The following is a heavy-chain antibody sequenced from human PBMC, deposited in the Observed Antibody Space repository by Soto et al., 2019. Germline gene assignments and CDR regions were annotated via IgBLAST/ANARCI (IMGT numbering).Heavy chain of an antibody. V-gene: IGHV1-18*04. CDR1: GYTFTSYG. J-gene: IGHJ3*02. CDR3: SRVIATVTPDAFDI. D-gene: IGHD4-17*01. Sequence: ASVKVSCKASGYTFTSYGISWVRQAPGQGLEWMGCISASNGNTNSAQTLQGRVTMTTATSTSTAYMELRSLRSDDTAVYYCSRVIATVTPDAFDIWGQGTMVTVSS. CDR2: ISASNGNT.